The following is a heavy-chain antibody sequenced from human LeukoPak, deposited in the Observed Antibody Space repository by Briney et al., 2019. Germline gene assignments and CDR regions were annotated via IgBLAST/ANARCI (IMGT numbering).Heavy chain of an antibody. J-gene: IGHJ4*02. Sequence: GGSLRLSCVASGFSVSNYYMSWVRQAPGEGLEWVSVISTGGGTSYTDSVKGRFTFSRDNSKNTLFLQMNSLRAEDTGVYYCARGGITDYGDYSSFDYWGQGTLLTVSS. CDR1: GFSVSNYY. CDR2: ISTGGGT. V-gene: IGHV3-66*01. CDR3: ARGGITDYGDYSSFDY. D-gene: IGHD4-17*01.